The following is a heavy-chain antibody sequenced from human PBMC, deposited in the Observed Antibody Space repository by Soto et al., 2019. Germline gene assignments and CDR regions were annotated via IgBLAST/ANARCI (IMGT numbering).Heavy chain of an antibody. CDR3: ARDRLPDDFWTLIAKNWFDP. V-gene: IGHV3-21*01. D-gene: IGHD3-3*01. CDR1: GFTFSSYS. CDR2: ISSSSSYI. Sequence: GGSLRLSCAASGFTFSSYSMNWVRQAPGKGLEWVSSISSSSSYIYYADSVKGRFTISRGNARNSLYLQMNSLRAEDTAVYYCARDRLPDDFWTLIAKNWFDPWGQGTLVTVSS. J-gene: IGHJ5*02.